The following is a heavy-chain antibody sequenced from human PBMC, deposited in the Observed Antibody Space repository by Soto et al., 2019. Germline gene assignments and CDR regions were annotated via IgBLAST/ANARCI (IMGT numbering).Heavy chain of an antibody. Sequence: GGSLRLTRTASGFTVSSYGMGGVRQAPGKGLEWVANIKQDGSEKYYVDSVKGRFTISRDNAKNSLYLQMNSLRAEDTAVYYCARDLVGITIFGVSGGGMDVWGQGNTVTVSS. CDR1: GFTVSSYG. V-gene: IGHV3-7*03. J-gene: IGHJ6*02. CDR2: IKQDGSEK. CDR3: ARDLVGITIFGVSGGGMDV. D-gene: IGHD3-3*01.